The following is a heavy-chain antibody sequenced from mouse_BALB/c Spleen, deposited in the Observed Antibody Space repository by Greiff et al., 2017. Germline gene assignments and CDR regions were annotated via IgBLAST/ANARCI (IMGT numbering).Heavy chain of an antibody. J-gene: IGHJ3*01. CDR2: IWAGGST. Sequence: VQLQESGPGLVAPSQSLSITCTVSGFSLTSYGVHWVRQPPGKGLEWLGVIWAGGSTNYNSALMSRLSISKDNSKSQVFLKMNSLQTDDTAMYYCAKTARATWFAYWGQGTLVTVSA. V-gene: IGHV2-9*02. D-gene: IGHD3-2*01. CDR3: AKTARATWFAY. CDR1: GFSLTSYG.